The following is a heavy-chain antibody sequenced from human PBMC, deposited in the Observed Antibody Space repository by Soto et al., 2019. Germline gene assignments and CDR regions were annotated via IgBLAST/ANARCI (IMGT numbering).Heavy chain of an antibody. CDR2: ISSSGSTI. CDR1: GFTFSDYY. V-gene: IGHV3-11*01. D-gene: IGHD2-2*01. CDR3: ATRAVVPAAHYYYYGMDV. J-gene: IGHJ6*02. Sequence: QVQLVESGGGLVKPGGSLRLSCAASGFTFSDYYMSWIRQAPGKGLEWVSYISSSGSTIYYADSVKGRFTISRDNAKNSLYLQMNSLRAEDTAVYYGATRAVVPAAHYYYYGMDVWGQGTTVTVSS.